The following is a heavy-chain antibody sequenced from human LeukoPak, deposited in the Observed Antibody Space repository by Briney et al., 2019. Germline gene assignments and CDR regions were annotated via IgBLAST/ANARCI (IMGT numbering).Heavy chain of an antibody. CDR3: AKIYCSSITCYLDF. Sequence: SGTLSLTCAVSGGSISSSNWWTWVRQPPGKGLEWIGEISSQSGSANYSPSLIRRVTISVDKSKNQFSLRLSSVTAADTAVYYCAKIYCSSITCYLDFXGQGTLVXVSS. V-gene: IGHV4-4*02. CDR2: ISSQSGSA. D-gene: IGHD2-2*01. J-gene: IGHJ4*02. CDR1: GGSISSSNW.